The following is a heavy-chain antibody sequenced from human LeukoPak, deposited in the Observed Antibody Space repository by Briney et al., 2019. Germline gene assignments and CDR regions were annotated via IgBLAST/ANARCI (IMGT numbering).Heavy chain of an antibody. CDR3: AKKAQYNGNYPLDY. Sequence: GGSLRLSCAASGFTFTSYSMSWVRQAPGKGLEWVSGTSDRGDYAYYADSVKGRFTISGDNSKNTLYLQMNSLRAEDTALYFCAKKAQYNGNYPLDYWGQGTLVTVSS. J-gene: IGHJ4*02. V-gene: IGHV3-23*01. CDR2: TSDRGDYA. D-gene: IGHD1-26*01. CDR1: GFTFTSYS.